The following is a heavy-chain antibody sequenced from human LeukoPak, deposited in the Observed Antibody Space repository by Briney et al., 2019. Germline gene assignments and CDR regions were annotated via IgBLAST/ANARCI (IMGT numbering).Heavy chain of an antibody. D-gene: IGHD2-21*02. Sequence: SETLSLTCTVSGGSISSYYWSWIRQPPGKGLEWIGYIYYSGSTNYNPSLKSRVTISVVTSKNQFSLKLSSVTAADTAVYYCAREGEYCGGVCPWQGYFDYWGQGTLVTVSS. V-gene: IGHV4-59*12. J-gene: IGHJ4*02. CDR3: AREGEYCGGVCPWQGYFDY. CDR1: GGSISSYY. CDR2: IYYSGST.